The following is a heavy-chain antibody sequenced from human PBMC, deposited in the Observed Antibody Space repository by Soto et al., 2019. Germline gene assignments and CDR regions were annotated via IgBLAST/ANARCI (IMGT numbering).Heavy chain of an antibody. CDR3: ATKRLVNSSGYTN. CDR2: ISGSGGST. V-gene: IGHV3-23*01. Sequence: GGALRLSCATSGFPLCSYSMSWVRPAPGEGVGWVSAISGSGGSTYYADSVEGRVTLSRQNSQNTPYLPTTKPRAEETAVYYCATKRLVNSSGYTNGGQGTLVTVSS. J-gene: IGHJ4*02. CDR1: GFPLCSYS. D-gene: IGHD3-22*01.